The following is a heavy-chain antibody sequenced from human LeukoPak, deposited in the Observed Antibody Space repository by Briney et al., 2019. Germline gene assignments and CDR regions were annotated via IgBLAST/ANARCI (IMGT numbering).Heavy chain of an antibody. CDR3: ARDRDIVVVPAAMLDY. CDR2: IIPIFGTA. J-gene: IGHJ4*02. V-gene: IGHV1-69*01. Sequence: SVKVSCKASGGTFSSYAISWVRQAPGQGLEWMGGIIPIFGTANYAQKFQGRVTITADESTSTAYMELSSLRSEDTAVYYCARDRDIVVVPAAMLDYWGQGTLVTVSS. D-gene: IGHD2-2*01. CDR1: GGTFSSYA.